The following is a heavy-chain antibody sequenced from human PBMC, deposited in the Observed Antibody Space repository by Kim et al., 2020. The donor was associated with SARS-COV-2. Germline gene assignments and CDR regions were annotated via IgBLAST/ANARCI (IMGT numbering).Heavy chain of an antibody. J-gene: IGHJ4*02. V-gene: IGHV4-59*13. CDR2: IYYSGTT. CDR1: GVSITSNY. Sequence: SETLSLTCPISGVSITSNYWTWIRQTPGKGLEFIGYIYYSGTTYDNPSLNSRVTMTLDTSKNRLSLRLRSVTAADTAVYYCARVTSFRGTMCGCDYWGQG. CDR3: ARVTSFRGTMCGCDY. D-gene: IGHD3-10*02.